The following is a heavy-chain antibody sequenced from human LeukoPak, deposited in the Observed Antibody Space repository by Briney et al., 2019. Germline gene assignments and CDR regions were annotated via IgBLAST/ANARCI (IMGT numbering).Heavy chain of an antibody. CDR3: ARVYSVGAIAS. V-gene: IGHV4-59*12. J-gene: IGHJ5*02. D-gene: IGHD1-26*01. Sequence: SETLSLTCTVSGGSISSYYWSWIRQPPGKGLEWIGYIYYSGSTNYNPSLKSRVTISVDTSKNQFSLKLSSVTAADTAVYYCARVYSVGAIASWGQGTLVTVSS. CDR2: IYYSGST. CDR1: GGSISSYY.